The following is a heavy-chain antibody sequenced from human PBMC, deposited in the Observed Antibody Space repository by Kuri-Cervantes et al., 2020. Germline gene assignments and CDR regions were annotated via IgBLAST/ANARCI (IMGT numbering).Heavy chain of an antibody. CDR3: VRGGGIAAAVGY. D-gene: IGHD6-13*01. CDR2: INKDGSET. CDR1: GFTFSSYG. Sequence: GESLKISCAASGFTFSSYGMHWVRQAPGRGLEWVASINKDGSETYYVDSVKGRFTISRDNAKNSLYLQMNSLRAEDTAVCYCVRGGGIAAAVGYWGQGTLVTVSS. V-gene: IGHV3-7*01. J-gene: IGHJ4*02.